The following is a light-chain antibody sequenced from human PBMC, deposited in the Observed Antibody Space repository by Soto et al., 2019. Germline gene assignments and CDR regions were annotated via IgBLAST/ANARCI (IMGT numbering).Light chain of an antibody. J-gene: IGKJ4*01. V-gene: IGKV1-27*01. Sequence: DIDMTQVRASRSAIRVDTVTITCRESQDIRNFLAWYQQKPGKVPKLLIYAASTLQSGVPSRFSGSGSGTDFTLTISSLQPEDVATYYCQKCKIAPFTFGGGTTLDIK. CDR3: QKCKIAPFT. CDR2: AAS. CDR1: QDIRNF.